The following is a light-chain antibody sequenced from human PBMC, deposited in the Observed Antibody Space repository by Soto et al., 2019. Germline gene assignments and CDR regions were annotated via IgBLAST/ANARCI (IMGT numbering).Light chain of an antibody. CDR3: QQRSDWPLYS. CDR1: QSVSSY. Sequence: EIVLTQSPATLSLSPGERATLSCRASQSVSSYLAWYQQKPGQAPRLLIYDASNRATGIPARFSGSGSGTDFPLTISSLETEDFAVYYCQQRSDWPLYSFGQGTKLEL. V-gene: IGKV3-11*01. J-gene: IGKJ2*01. CDR2: DAS.